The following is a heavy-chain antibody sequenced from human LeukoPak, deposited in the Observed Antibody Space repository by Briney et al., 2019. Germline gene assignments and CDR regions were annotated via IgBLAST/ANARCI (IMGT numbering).Heavy chain of an antibody. CDR2: ISSSGSTT. Sequence: GGSLRLSCVVSGXTFSNYEMNWVRQAPGKGLEWVSYISSSGSTTYYADSVKGRFTISRDNAKNSLFLQMNSLRAEDTAVYFCARMFEFWGQGNLVTVSS. CDR1: GXTFSNYE. CDR3: ARMFEF. V-gene: IGHV3-48*03. J-gene: IGHJ4*02.